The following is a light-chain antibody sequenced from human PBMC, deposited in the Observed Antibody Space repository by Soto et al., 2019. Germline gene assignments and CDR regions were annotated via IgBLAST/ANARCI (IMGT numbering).Light chain of an antibody. CDR1: SSDIGNYNY. CDR2: EVT. V-gene: IGLV2-14*01. CDR3: SSFISTSTLFV. J-gene: IGLJ1*01. Sequence: QSALTQPASVSGSPGQSITISGTGTSSDIGNYNYVSWYQQHPGKAPKLIFYEVTNRPSEISNRFSGSRFGNTASLTISGLQAEDEADYFYSSFISTSTLFVFGTGTKVTVL.